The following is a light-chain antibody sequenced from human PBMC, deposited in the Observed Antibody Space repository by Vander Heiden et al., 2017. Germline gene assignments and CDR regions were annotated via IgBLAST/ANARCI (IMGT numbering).Light chain of an antibody. Sequence: NFMLTQPHSVSESPGKKVTISCTRSSGSIASNYVQWYQQRPGSAPTTVIYEDNQSPSGVPDRFSGSIASSSNSASLTISGLKTEDEADYYCQSYDSSIVVFGGGTKLTVL. CDR2: EDN. CDR1: SGSIASNY. CDR3: QSYDSSIVV. V-gene: IGLV6-57*04. J-gene: IGLJ2*01.